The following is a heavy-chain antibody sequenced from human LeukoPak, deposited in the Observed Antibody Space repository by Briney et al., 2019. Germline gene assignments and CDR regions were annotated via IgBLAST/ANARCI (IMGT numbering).Heavy chain of an antibody. CDR1: GFTVSSYY. CDR3: ARGPGNYYGMDV. Sequence: SGGSLRLSCAASGFTVSSYYLHWVRQAPGKGLVLVSRISPDGSSATYADSVKGRFTISRDNAKNTLYMQMNSLRDAVTAMYHCARGPGNYYGMDVWGKGTTVTVSS. J-gene: IGHJ6*04. D-gene: IGHD3-10*01. V-gene: IGHV3-74*01. CDR2: ISPDGSSA.